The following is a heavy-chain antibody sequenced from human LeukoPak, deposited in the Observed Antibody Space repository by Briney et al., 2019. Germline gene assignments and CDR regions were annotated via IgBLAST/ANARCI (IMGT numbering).Heavy chain of an antibody. CDR2: ISYDGSNK. CDR1: GFTFSSYA. V-gene: IGHV3-30-3*01. J-gene: IGHJ4*02. Sequence: SGGSLRLSCAASGFTFSSYAMHWVRQAPGKGLEWVAVISYDGSNKYYADSVKGRFTISRDNSKNTLYPQMNSLRAEDTAVYYCARDLGDYWGQGTLVTVSS. CDR3: ARDLGDY. D-gene: IGHD3-16*01.